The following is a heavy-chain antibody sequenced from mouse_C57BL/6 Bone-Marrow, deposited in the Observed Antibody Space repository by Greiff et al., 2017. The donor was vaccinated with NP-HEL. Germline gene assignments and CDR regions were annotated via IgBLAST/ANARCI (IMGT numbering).Heavy chain of an antibody. CDR2: IWSGGST. V-gene: IGHV2-2*01. Sequence: QVQLKESGPGLVQPSQSLSITCTVSGFSLTSYGVHWVRQSPGKGLEWLGVIWSGGSTDYNAAFISRLSISKDNSKSQVFFKMNSLQADDTAIYYCARKGAYYGSGGFAYWGQGTLVTVSA. CDR3: ARKGAYYGSGGFAY. J-gene: IGHJ3*01. CDR1: GFSLTSYG. D-gene: IGHD1-1*01.